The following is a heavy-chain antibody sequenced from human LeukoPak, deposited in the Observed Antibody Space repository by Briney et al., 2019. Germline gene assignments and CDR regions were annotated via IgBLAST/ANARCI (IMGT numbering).Heavy chain of an antibody. D-gene: IGHD3-10*01. CDR1: GGSISSYY. V-gene: IGHV4-4*07. J-gene: IGHJ4*02. CDR2: IYTSGST. CDR3: ARDLQSITMVRGVIITGGNYFDC. Sequence: PSETLSLTCTVSGGSISSYYWSWIRQPAGKGLEWIGRIYTSGSTNYNPSLKSRVTMSVDTSKNQFSLKLSSVTAADTAVYYCARDLQSITMVRGVIITGGNYFDCWGQGTLVTVSS.